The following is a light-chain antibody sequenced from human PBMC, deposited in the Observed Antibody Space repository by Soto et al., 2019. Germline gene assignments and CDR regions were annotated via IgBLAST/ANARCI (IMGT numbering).Light chain of an antibody. J-gene: IGKJ1*01. CDR2: GAS. V-gene: IGKV3-20*01. CDR1: QSVSSSY. CDR3: LQYGSSPRT. Sequence: EIVLTQSPGTLSLSPGERATLSCRASQSVSSSYLAWYQQKPGQAPRLLIYGASSRATGIPDGFGGSGSGTDFTLTISRLEPEDFAVYYCLQYGSSPRTFGQGTKVEVK.